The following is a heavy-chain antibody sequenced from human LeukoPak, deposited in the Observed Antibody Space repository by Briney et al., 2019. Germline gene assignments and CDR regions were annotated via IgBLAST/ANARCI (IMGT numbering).Heavy chain of an antibody. CDR2: ISSSSGYI. Sequence: GGSLRLSCAASGFTFSSYTMNWVRQAPGKGLEWVSSISSSSGYIYYADSVKGRFSISRDNAKNSVYQQMYSLRPEDTAVYYCAILMLRGVRNDYWGQGTLVTVSS. V-gene: IGHV3-21*06. CDR3: AILMLRGVRNDY. D-gene: IGHD3-10*01. J-gene: IGHJ4*02. CDR1: GFTFSSYT.